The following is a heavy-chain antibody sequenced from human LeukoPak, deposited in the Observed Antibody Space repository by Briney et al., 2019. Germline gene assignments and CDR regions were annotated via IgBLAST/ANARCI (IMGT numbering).Heavy chain of an antibody. CDR2: ISYDGSNK. CDR1: GFTFSSYA. CDR3: AREGRWFGDYPD. Sequence: GRSLRLSCAASGFTFSSYAMRWVRQAPGKGLEWVAVISYDGSNKYYADSVKGRFTISRDNSKNTLYPQMNSLRAEDTAVYYCAREGRWFGDYPDWGQGTLVTVSS. J-gene: IGHJ4*02. D-gene: IGHD3-10*01. V-gene: IGHV3-30-3*01.